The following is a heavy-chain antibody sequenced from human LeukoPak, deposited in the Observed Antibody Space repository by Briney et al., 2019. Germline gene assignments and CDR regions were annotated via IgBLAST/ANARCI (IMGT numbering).Heavy chain of an antibody. D-gene: IGHD1-1*01. CDR2: IDWDDDK. V-gene: IGHV2-70*04. Sequence: ESGPTLVNPTQTLTLTCTFSGFSLSTSGMRVGWIRQPPGKALEWLARIDWDDDKSYSTSLKTRLTISKDTSKNQVVLTLTNVDPVDTATYFCARIASGTNFDYWGQGTLVTVSS. CDR1: GFSLSTSGMR. CDR3: ARIASGTNFDY. J-gene: IGHJ4*02.